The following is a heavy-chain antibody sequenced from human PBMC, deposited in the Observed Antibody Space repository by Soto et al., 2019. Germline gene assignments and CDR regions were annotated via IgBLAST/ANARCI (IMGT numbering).Heavy chain of an antibody. CDR2: IKSKTDGGTT. CDR1: GFTFSNAW. D-gene: IGHD1-26*01. Sequence: GGSLRLSCAASGFTFSNAWMNWVRQAPGKGLEWVGRIKSKTDGGTTDYAAPVKGRFTISRDDSKNTLYLQMNSLKTEDTAVYYCTTDPRGSYYESGPAYYYGMDVWGQGTTVTVSS. CDR3: TTDPRGSYYESGPAYYYGMDV. V-gene: IGHV3-15*07. J-gene: IGHJ6*02.